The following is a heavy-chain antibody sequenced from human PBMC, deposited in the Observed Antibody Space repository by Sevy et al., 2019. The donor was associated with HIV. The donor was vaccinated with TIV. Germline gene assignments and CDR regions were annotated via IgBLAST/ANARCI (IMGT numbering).Heavy chain of an antibody. CDR3: ARGSRAGSYGYYFDY. CDR2: IYYSGST. Sequence: SETLSLTCTVSGGSISTYYWSWIRQPPEKGLEWIGYIYYSGSTNYNPSLKSRVTISVDTSKNQFSLKLSSVTAADTDVYYCARGSRAGSYGYYFDYWGRGTLVTVSS. CDR1: GGSISTYY. V-gene: IGHV4-59*01. D-gene: IGHD5-18*01. J-gene: IGHJ4*02.